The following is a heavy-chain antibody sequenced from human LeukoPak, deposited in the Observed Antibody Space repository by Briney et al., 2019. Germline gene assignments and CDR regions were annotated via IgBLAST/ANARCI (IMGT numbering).Heavy chain of an antibody. J-gene: IGHJ4*02. Sequence: LETLSLTCAVYGGSFSGYYWSWIRQPPGKGLEWIGEINHSGSTNYNPSLKSRVTISVDTSKNQFSLKLSSVTAADTAVYYCASTVLGEFDYWGQGTLVTVSS. V-gene: IGHV4-34*01. D-gene: IGHD3-16*01. CDR2: INHSGST. CDR3: ASTVLGEFDY. CDR1: GGSFSGYY.